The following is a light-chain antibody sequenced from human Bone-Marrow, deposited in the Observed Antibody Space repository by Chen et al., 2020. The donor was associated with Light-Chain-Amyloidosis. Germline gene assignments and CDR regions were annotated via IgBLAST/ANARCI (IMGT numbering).Light chain of an antibody. CDR1: SSDVGGDNH. V-gene: IGLV2-14*01. CDR2: EVT. Sequence: QSALTQPASVSGSPGQSITISCTGTSSDVGGDNHVSWYQQHPDKAPKLRIYEVTNRPSWVPDRCSGSESDNTASLTISGLQTEDEADYFCSSDTITNTLVFGSGTRVTVL. CDR3: SSDTITNTLV. J-gene: IGLJ1*01.